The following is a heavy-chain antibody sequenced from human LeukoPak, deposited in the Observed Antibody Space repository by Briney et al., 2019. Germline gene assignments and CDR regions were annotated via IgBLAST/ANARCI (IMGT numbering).Heavy chain of an antibody. J-gene: IGHJ1*01. D-gene: IGHD3-22*01. CDR3: ATGMENYDGSGYYSYFQH. CDR2: ISGGGGST. Sequence: GSLRLSCAASTFTFSSSAMSWVRQAPGKGLEWVSAISGGGGSTYYADSVKGRFTISRDNSKNTLYLQMNSLRAEDTAVYYCATGMENYDGSGYYSYFQHWGQGTLVTVSS. CDR1: TFTFSSSA. V-gene: IGHV3-23*01.